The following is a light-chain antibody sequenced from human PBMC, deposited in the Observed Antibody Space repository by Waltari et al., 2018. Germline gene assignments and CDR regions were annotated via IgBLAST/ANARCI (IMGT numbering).Light chain of an antibody. CDR1: QSVSSY. V-gene: IGKV3-11*01. J-gene: IGKJ3*01. CDR3: QQRSNWPRFT. CDR2: DAS. Sequence: EIVLTQSPATLSLSPGERATLSCRASQSVSSYLAWYQQKPGQAPSILIFDASNRATGIPARFSGSGYGTDFTLTISSLEPEDFAVYYCQQRSNWPRFTFGPGTKVDIK.